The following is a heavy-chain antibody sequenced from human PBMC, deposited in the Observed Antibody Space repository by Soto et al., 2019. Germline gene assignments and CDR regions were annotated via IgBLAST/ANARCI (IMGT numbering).Heavy chain of an antibody. Sequence: PSETLSLTCTVSGGSISSYYWSWIRQPPGKGLEWIGYMYYSGSTNYNPSLKSRVTISLDTSKNQFSLKLTSVTAADTAVYYCATVPYYYDSSGYYYPQGHFDYWGQGTLVTVSS. J-gene: IGHJ4*02. CDR1: GGSISSYY. CDR2: MYYSGST. D-gene: IGHD3-22*01. V-gene: IGHV4-59*01. CDR3: ATVPYYYDSSGYYYPQGHFDY.